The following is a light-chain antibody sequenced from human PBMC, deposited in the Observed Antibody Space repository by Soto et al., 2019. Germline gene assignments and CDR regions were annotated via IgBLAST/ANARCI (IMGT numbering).Light chain of an antibody. V-gene: IGLV2-8*01. CDR3: SSYAGSNNPYV. CDR2: EVS. J-gene: IGLJ1*01. CDR1: SSDVGGYNY. Sequence: QSALTQPPSASGSPGQSVTISCTGTSSDVGGYNYVSWYQQHPGKAPKLMIYEVSKRPSGVPDRFSGSKSGNTASLTVSRLQAEDEADYYCSSYAGSNNPYVFGTGTKVTVL.